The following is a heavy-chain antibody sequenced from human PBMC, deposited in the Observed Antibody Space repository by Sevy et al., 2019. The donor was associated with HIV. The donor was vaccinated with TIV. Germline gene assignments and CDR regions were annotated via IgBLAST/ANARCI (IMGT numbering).Heavy chain of an antibody. D-gene: IGHD5-12*01. J-gene: IGHJ4*02. CDR1: GFTFTTYN. CDR3: ATGGRDGYNY. Sequence: GGSLRLTCAASGFTFTTYNMNWVRRAPGKGLEWVSYLSISSGTIDYADSVKGRFTISRDNAKNSLYLQMNSLRDEDTAVYYCATGGRDGYNYWGQGTLVTVSS. V-gene: IGHV3-48*02. CDR2: LSISSGTI.